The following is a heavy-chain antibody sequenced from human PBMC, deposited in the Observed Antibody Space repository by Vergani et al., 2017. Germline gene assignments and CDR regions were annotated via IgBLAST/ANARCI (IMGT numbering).Heavy chain of an antibody. Sequence: QVQLVQSGAEVKKPGSSVKVSCKASGGTFSSYTISWVRQAPGQGLEWMGRIIPILGIANYAQKFQGRVTITADKSTSTAYMELSSLRSEDTAVYYCARDKVGGAGSYCPDGFDYWGQGTLVTVSS. CDR3: ARDKVGGAGSYCPDGFDY. J-gene: IGHJ4*02. V-gene: IGHV1-69*02. CDR1: GGTFSSYT. D-gene: IGHD3-10*01. CDR2: IIPILGIA.